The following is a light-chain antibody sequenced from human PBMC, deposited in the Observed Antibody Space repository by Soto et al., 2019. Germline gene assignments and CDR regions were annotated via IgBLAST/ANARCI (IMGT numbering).Light chain of an antibody. CDR2: GAS. V-gene: IGKV3-20*01. CDR1: ESVSSIY. J-gene: IGKJ1*01. CDR3: QQSLNPKT. Sequence: GLTQSPGTLSLYPGERATLSCRASESVSSIYVAWYQQKPGQAPTLLIYGASTRATGIPDRFSGSGSGTDFTLPIDRLEPEDFAVYYCQQSLNPKTFGQGTKVDNK.